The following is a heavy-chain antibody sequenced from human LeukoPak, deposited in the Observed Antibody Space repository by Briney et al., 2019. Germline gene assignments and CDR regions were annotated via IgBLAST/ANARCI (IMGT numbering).Heavy chain of an antibody. CDR2: ISYDGSNK. CDR3: ASANGEYYDFWSGYRY. J-gene: IGHJ4*02. D-gene: IGHD3-3*01. V-gene: IGHV3-30-3*01. Sequence: PGGSLRLSCAASGFTFSSYAMHWVRQAPGKGLEWVAVISYDGSNKYYADSVKGRFTISRDNSKNTLYLQMNSLRAEDTAVYYCASANGEYYDFWSGYRYWGQGTLVTVSS. CDR1: GFTFSSYA.